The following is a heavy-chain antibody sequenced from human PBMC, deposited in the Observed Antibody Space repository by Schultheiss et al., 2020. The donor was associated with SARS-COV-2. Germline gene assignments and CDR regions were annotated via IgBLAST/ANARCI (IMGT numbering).Heavy chain of an antibody. Sequence: SETLSLTCAVYGGSFSGYYWSWIRQPPGKGLEWIGEINHSGSTNYNPSLKSLVTISVDTSKNQFSLKLSSVTAADTAVYYCARDDWGSGESYWGQGTLVTVSS. CDR3: ARDDWGSGESY. CDR1: GGSFSGYY. CDR2: INHSGST. D-gene: IGHD3-10*01. J-gene: IGHJ4*02. V-gene: IGHV4-34*01.